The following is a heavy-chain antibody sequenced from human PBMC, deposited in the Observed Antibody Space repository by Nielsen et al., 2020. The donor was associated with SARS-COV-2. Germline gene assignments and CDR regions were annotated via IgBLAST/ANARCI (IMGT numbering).Heavy chain of an antibody. CDR1: GFNFDDYG. D-gene: IGHD4-17*01. Sequence: GSLSLDCAASGFNFDDYGMSWVRQAQGKGLEWVSGRNWNGGSTGYADSVKGRFTISRDNAKNSLYLQMNSLRAEDTALYHCAVGYGDYDWYFDLWGRGTLVTVSS. V-gene: IGHV3-20*01. CDR3: AVGYGDYDWYFDL. J-gene: IGHJ2*01. CDR2: RNWNGGST.